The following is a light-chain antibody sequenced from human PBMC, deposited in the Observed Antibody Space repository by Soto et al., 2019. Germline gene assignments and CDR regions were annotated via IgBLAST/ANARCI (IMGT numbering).Light chain of an antibody. CDR3: QQLNNDPWT. V-gene: IGKV1-9*01. CDR1: QGISSY. J-gene: IGKJ1*01. CDR2: AAS. Sequence: DIQLTQSPSFLSASVGDRVTITCRASQGISSYLAWSQQKPGKAPKVLIYAASTLQSGVPSRFSGSGSGTEFTLTINSLQPEDFATYDCQQLNNDPWTFGQGTKGEMK.